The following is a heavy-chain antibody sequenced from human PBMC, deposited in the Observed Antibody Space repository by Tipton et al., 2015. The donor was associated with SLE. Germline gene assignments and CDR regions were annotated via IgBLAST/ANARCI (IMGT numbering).Heavy chain of an antibody. J-gene: IGHJ3*02. V-gene: IGHV4-59*01. Sequence: LRLSCAASGFTFSSYSMNWVRQAPGKGLEWIGYIYYSGSTNYNPSLKSRVTISVDTSKNQFSLKLSSVTAADTAVYYCARDRLHGAEGAFDIWGQGTMVTVSS. CDR3: ARDRLHGAEGAFDI. CDR2: IYYSGST. CDR1: GFTFSSYS. D-gene: IGHD2-21*01.